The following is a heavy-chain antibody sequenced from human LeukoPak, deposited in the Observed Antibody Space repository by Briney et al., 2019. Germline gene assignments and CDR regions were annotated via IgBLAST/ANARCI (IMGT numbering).Heavy chain of an antibody. D-gene: IGHD2-21*01. CDR3: VKDPRDTYGTNWFVS. Sequence: GGSLRLSCAVSGFTFSNSGMHWVRQAPGKGLEWVTFIRNDGSIKFYADSVKGRFTISRDNSKKTLYLQMSGLRVEDTAMYCCVKDPRDTYGTNWFVSWGQGTLLIVSS. J-gene: IGHJ5*01. CDR1: GFTFSNSG. CDR2: IRNDGSIK. V-gene: IGHV3-30*02.